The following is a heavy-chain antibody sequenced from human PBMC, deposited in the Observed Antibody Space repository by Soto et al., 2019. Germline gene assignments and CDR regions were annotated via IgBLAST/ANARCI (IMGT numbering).Heavy chain of an antibody. CDR2: IIPIFGTT. J-gene: IGHJ4*02. CDR1: GGTLNTYG. CDR3: ARQLYGGVSGYFDY. Sequence: ASVKVSFKTPGGTLNTYGITWVRQAPGRGLEWMGAIIPIFGTTDYAPKFQGRVTIIADASTSTVYLDVRSLRSEDTATYYCARQLYGGVSGYFDYWGQGTPVTVSS. V-gene: IGHV1-69*13. D-gene: IGHD3-10*01.